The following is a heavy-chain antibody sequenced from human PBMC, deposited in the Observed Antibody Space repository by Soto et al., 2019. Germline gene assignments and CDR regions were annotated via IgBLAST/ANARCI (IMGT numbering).Heavy chain of an antibody. J-gene: IGHJ2*01. V-gene: IGHV3-23*01. CDR2: ITGSGGLT. CDR1: GVTFSKYA. CDR3: SKGDYGGNSPYWYFDL. Sequence: EVQLLESGGALVQPGGSLRLSCAVSGVTFSKYAMSWVRQPPGKGPEWVASITGSGGLTYYADSVKGRFTISRDNSKNILFRQMNRLSDEDTATYYCSKGDYGGNSPYWYFDLWGRGTLVIVSS. D-gene: IGHD4-17*01.